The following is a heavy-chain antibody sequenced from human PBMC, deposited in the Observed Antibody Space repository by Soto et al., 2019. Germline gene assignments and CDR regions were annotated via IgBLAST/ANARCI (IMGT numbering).Heavy chain of an antibody. CDR1: GYTFINFD. D-gene: IGHD6-13*01. V-gene: IGHV1-8*02. CDR3: ARMASAGTLNWFDP. J-gene: IGHJ5*02. CDR2: MNPGSGKT. Sequence: VASVPVSRKASGYTFINFDSSWVRQAAGQGLEWLGWMNPGSGKTGYASKFQGRVAMTRDASTGTSHLELSSLTSDDTAVYYCARMASAGTLNWFDPWGQGTLVTVSS.